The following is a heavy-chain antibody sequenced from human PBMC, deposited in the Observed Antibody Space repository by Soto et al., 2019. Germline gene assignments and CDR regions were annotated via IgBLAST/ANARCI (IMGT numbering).Heavy chain of an antibody. CDR3: ARRYGGNFDY. D-gene: IGHD1-26*01. CDR1: GGSISSYY. Sequence: QVQLQESGPGLVKPSETLSLTCTVSGGSISSYYWSWIRQPPGKGLEWIGYIYYSGSTNYNPSLTSRGTISVDTSKTQFPLKPSSVTAADTAVYYCARRYGGNFDYWGQGTLVTVSS. J-gene: IGHJ4*02. V-gene: IGHV4-59*01. CDR2: IYYSGST.